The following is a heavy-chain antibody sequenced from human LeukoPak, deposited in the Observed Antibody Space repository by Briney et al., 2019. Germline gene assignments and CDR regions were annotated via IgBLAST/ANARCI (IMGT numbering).Heavy chain of an antibody. D-gene: IGHD3-22*01. J-gene: IGHJ5*02. Sequence: LRLSCAASGFTFSNYAMSWIRQPPGKGLEWIGYIYYSGSTYYNPSLKSRVTISVDTSKNQLSLKLSSVTAADTAVYYCARPYYYDSRIDPWGQGTLVTVSS. V-gene: IGHV4-30-4*01. CDR1: GFTFSNYA. CDR2: IYYSGST. CDR3: ARPYYYDSRIDP.